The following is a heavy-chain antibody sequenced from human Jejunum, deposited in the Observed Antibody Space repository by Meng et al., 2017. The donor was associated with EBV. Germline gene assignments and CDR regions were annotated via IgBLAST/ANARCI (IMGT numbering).Heavy chain of an antibody. CDR1: GFTLSDHW. D-gene: IGHD1-26*01. CDR3: TRAGYYRFDY. J-gene: IGHJ4*02. V-gene: IGHV3-74*01. Sequence: EVERVESGGGLVQPGGSLRLSCAASGFTLSDHWIHWVRQAPGEGLMWVSRINPDGRTINYGDSVKGRFTISRDNAKNTVYLQMNSLRAEDTAVYYCTRAGYYRFDYWGQGALVTVSS. CDR2: INPDGRTI.